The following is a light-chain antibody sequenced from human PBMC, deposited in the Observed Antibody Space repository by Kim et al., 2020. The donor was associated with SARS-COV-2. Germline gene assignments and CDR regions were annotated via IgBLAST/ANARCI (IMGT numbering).Light chain of an antibody. CDR3: QSYNRDNVL. CDR1: SGSIDDNY. V-gene: IGLV6-57*04. CDR2: EDD. J-gene: IGLJ2*01. Sequence: FMLTQPHSLSESPGKTVTISCTRSSGSIDDNYVQWYQQRPGGVPTAVIYEDDQRPSGVSDRFSGSIDNSSNSASLTISGLRTEDEADYYCQSYNRDNVLFGGGTQLTVL.